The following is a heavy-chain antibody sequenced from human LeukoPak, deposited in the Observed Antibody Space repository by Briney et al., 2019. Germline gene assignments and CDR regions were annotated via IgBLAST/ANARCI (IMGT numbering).Heavy chain of an antibody. J-gene: IGHJ4*02. Sequence: ASVKVSCKASGYTFTNNGINWVRQAPGQGLEWMGWISAYNGNTEYAQKLQGRVTMTTDTSTSTAYMELRSLRSDGTAVYYCVRDFKGYTYVYDYWGQGKLVTVSS. CDR1: GYTFTNNG. CDR2: ISAYNGNT. CDR3: VRDFKGYTYVYDY. V-gene: IGHV1-18*01. D-gene: IGHD5-18*01.